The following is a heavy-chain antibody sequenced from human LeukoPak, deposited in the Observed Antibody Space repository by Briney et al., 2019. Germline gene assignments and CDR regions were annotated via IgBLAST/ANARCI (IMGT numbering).Heavy chain of an antibody. Sequence: GGSLRLSCAASGFTFSSYGMHWVRQAPGKGLVWVSRINTDGSSTSYADSVKGRFTISRDNAKNTLYLQMNSLRAEDTAVYYCARDLFWSGYSNWFDPWGQGTLVTVSS. CDR1: GFTFSSYG. CDR3: ARDLFWSGYSNWFDP. D-gene: IGHD3-3*01. CDR2: INTDGSST. V-gene: IGHV3-74*01. J-gene: IGHJ5*02.